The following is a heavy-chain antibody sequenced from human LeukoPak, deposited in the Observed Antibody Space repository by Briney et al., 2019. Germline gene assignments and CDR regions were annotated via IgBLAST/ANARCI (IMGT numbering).Heavy chain of an antibody. D-gene: IGHD4-11*01. CDR2: IIPIFGTA. J-gene: IGHJ3*02. CDR1: GGTFSSYA. CDR3: AREGSTTDAFDI. Sequence: SVKVSCKASGGTFSSYAISWVRQAPGQGLEWMGGIIPIFGTANYAQKFQGRVTITTDESTSTAYMELSSLRSEDTAVYYCAREGSTTDAFDIWGQGTTVTVSS. V-gene: IGHV1-69*05.